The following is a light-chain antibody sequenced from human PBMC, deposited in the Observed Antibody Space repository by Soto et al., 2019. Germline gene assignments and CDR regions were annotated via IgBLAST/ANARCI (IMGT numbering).Light chain of an antibody. Sequence: DIPMTQSPSTLSASVGDRVTITCRASQSVSRWLAWYQQTPGKAPKLLIFDASTLESGVPSRFSGSGSGTEFTLTISSLQPDDFATYYCHQYNSFWTFGQGTKVEIK. V-gene: IGKV1-5*01. CDR1: QSVSRW. J-gene: IGKJ1*01. CDR3: HQYNSFWT. CDR2: DAS.